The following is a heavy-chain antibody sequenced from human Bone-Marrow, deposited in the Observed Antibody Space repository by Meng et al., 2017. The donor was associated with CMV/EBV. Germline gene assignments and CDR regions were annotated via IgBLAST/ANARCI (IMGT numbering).Heavy chain of an antibody. CDR2: ISSSSSYI. V-gene: IGHV3-21*04. CDR1: GFTFSSYW. Sequence: GESLKISCAASGFTFSSYWMSWVRQAPGKGLEWVSSISSSSSYIYYADSVKGRFTISRDNSKNTLYLQMNSLRAEDTAVYYCAKLEYSSSWYLDYWGQGTLVTVSS. D-gene: IGHD6-13*01. CDR3: AKLEYSSSWYLDY. J-gene: IGHJ4*02.